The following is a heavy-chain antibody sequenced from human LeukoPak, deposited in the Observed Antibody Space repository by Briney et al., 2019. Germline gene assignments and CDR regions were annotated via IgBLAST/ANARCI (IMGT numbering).Heavy chain of an antibody. CDR2: ISTNGGST. CDR1: GFTFSSYA. D-gene: IGHD7-27*01. V-gene: IGHV3-64*01. J-gene: IGHJ4*02. Sequence: GGSLRLSCAASGFTFSSYAMHWVRQAPGKGLEYVSAISTNGGSTYYANSVKGRFTISRDNSKNTLYLQMGSLRAEDMAVYYCAGEGTPLGISDYWGQGTLVTVSS. CDR3: AGEGTPLGISDY.